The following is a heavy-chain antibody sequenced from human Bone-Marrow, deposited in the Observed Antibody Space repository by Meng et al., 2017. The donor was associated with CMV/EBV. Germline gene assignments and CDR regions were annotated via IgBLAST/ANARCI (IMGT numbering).Heavy chain of an antibody. J-gene: IGHJ4*02. CDR3: ARGKQYYDFWSGYLY. CDR2: MNPNSGNT. D-gene: IGHD3-3*01. V-gene: IGHV1-8*01. CDR1: EYTFTSYD. Sequence: ASVKVSCKASEYTFTSYDINWVRQATGQGLEWMGWMNPNSGNTGYAQKFQGRVTMTRNTSISTAYMELSSLRSEDTAVYYCARGKQYYDFWSGYLYWGQGTLVTVSS.